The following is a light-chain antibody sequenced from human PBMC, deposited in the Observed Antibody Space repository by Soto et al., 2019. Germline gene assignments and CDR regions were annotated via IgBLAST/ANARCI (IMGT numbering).Light chain of an antibody. V-gene: IGKV3-11*01. CDR2: DAS. Sequence: EIVLTQSPATLSLSPGERATLSCRTSQSVSTYLAWYQQKRGQAPRLLIYDASNRATGIPARFSGSGSGTEFTLTISSLEPEDFAVYYCQHRGSWPRISFGQGTRLEIK. J-gene: IGKJ5*01. CDR3: QHRGSWPRIS. CDR1: QSVSTY.